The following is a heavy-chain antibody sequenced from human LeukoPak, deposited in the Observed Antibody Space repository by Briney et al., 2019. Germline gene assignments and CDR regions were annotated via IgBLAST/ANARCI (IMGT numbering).Heavy chain of an antibody. Sequence: SVKVSCKASGGTFSSYAISWVRQAPGQGLEWMGGIIPIFGTANYAQKLQGRVTMTTDTSTSTAYMELRSLRSDDTAVYYCARPQRRRYCSGGSYYSDTSTLRYYYYMDVWGKGTTVIISS. CDR2: IIPIFGTA. CDR1: GGTFSSYA. CDR3: ARPQRRRYCSGGSYYSDTSTLRYYYYMDV. V-gene: IGHV1-69*05. D-gene: IGHD2-15*01. J-gene: IGHJ6*03.